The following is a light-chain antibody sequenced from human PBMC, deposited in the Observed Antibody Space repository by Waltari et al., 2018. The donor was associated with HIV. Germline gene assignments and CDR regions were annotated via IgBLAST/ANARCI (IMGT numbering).Light chain of an antibody. CDR2: STS. V-gene: IGLV8-61*01. Sequence: QTVVTQEPSVPVSPGGAVTLPCDLTSGSVSFLHYPRCYQQTPGRTPRTLIYSTSTRSSGVPGRFSGSILGDKAALTITGAQADDEADYYCVLYMGSGSWMFGGGTKLTVL. CDR1: SGSVSFLHY. J-gene: IGLJ3*02. CDR3: VLYMGSGSWM.